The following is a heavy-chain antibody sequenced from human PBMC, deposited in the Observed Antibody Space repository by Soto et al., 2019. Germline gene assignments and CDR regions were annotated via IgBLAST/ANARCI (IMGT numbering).Heavy chain of an antibody. D-gene: IGHD6-13*01. CDR1: GFTFSSYG. Sequence: GGSLRLSCAASGFTFSSYGMHWVRQAPGKGLEWVAVISYDGSNKYYADSVKGRFTISRDNSKNTLYLQMNSLRAEDTAVYYCAKDQVVSSSWYGIDYWGQGTLVTVSS. CDR2: ISYDGSNK. J-gene: IGHJ4*02. V-gene: IGHV3-30*18. CDR3: AKDQVVSSSWYGIDY.